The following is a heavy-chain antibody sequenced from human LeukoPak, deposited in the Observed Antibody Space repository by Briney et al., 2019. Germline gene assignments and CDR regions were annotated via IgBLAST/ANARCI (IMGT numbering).Heavy chain of an antibody. J-gene: IGHJ4*02. V-gene: IGHV3-23*01. CDR2: ISVSGGST. Sequence: PGGSLRLSCAASGFTFSSYAMSWVRQAPGKGLEWVSAISVSGGSTYYADSVKGWFTISRDNSKNTLYLLMNSLRAEDTAVYYCAKTLRGPFDYWGQGTLVTVSS. CDR3: AKTLRGPFDY. CDR1: GFTFSSYA. D-gene: IGHD5/OR15-5a*01.